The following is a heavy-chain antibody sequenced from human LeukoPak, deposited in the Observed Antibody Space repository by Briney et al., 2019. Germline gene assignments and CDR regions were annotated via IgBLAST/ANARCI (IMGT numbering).Heavy chain of an antibody. V-gene: IGHV3-66*01. CDR2: IYSGGST. CDR3: AKSSSLVPAAIQGVDY. D-gene: IGHD2-2*02. Sequence: PGGSLRLSCAASGFTVSSNYMSWVRQAPGKGLEWVSVIYSGGSTYYADSVKGRFTISRDNSKNTLYLQMNSLRAEDTAVYYCAKSSSLVPAAIQGVDYWGQGTLVTVSS. CDR1: GFTVSSNY. J-gene: IGHJ4*02.